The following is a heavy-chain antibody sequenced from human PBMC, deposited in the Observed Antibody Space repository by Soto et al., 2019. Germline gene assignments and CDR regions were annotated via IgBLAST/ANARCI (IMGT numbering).Heavy chain of an antibody. J-gene: IGHJ4*02. CDR1: GDSVSRTSVA. CDR2: TYYRSKWNS. V-gene: IGHV6-1*01. Sequence: QVQLHQSGPGLVKPSQTLSLTCAISGDSVSRTSVAWNWIRQSPSRGLEWLGRTYYRSKWNSDYAVSVRGRITINPDTSKSQFSLQLNSVTPEDTAVYYCVRGQFSAFDCWGQGTLVTFSS. CDR3: VRGQFSAFDC.